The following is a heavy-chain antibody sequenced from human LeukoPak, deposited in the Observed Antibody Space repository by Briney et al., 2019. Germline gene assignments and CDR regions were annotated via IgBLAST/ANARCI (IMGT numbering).Heavy chain of an antibody. Sequence: PSETLSLTCTVSGGSISSYYWSWIRQPPGKGLEWIGYIYYSGTTNYSPSLKSRVTISVDTSENQFSLKLSSVTAADTAVYYCAKHYGGYVSYGLDVWGQGTAVTVSS. CDR3: AKHYGGYVSYGLDV. V-gene: IGHV4-59*01. D-gene: IGHD5-12*01. J-gene: IGHJ6*02. CDR2: IYYSGTT. CDR1: GGSISSYY.